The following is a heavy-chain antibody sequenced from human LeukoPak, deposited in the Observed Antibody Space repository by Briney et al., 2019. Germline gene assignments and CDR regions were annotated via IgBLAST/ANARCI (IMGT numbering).Heavy chain of an antibody. Sequence: GGSLRLSCAASGFTFSSYWMHWVRHAPGRGLVWVSRINSDGSSTSYADSVKGRFTISRDNAKNTLYLQMNSLRAEDTAVYYCARDFIRGYSDGYDYWGQGTLVTVSS. V-gene: IGHV3-74*01. CDR2: INSDGSST. J-gene: IGHJ4*02. CDR1: GFTFSSYW. D-gene: IGHD5-18*01. CDR3: ARDFIRGYSDGYDY.